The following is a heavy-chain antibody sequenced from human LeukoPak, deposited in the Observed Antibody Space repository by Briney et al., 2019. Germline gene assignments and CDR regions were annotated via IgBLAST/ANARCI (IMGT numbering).Heavy chain of an antibody. J-gene: IGHJ4*02. Sequence: GASVKVSCKASGYTFTAYYMHWVRQAPGQGLEWMGWINAGNGDTKYSQKFQGRVTITRDTSASTAYMELSSLRSEDTAVYYCARDQRSYELYWGQGTLVTVSS. CDR2: INAGNGDT. CDR1: GYTFTAYY. V-gene: IGHV1-3*01. D-gene: IGHD1-26*01. CDR3: ARDQRSYELY.